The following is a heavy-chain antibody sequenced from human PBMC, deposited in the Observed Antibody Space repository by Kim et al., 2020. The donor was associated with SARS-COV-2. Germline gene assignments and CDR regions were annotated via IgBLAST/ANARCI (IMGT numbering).Heavy chain of an antibody. CDR2: ISSSGSTI. V-gene: IGHV3-11*01. Sequence: GGSLRLSCAASGFTFSDYYMSWIRQAPGKGLEWVSYISSSGSTIYYADSVKGRFTISRDNAKNSLYLQMNSLRAEDTAVYYCARGQDTAMVIHYYYYYGMDVWGQGTTVTVSS. CDR1: GFTFSDYY. D-gene: IGHD5-18*01. J-gene: IGHJ6*02. CDR3: ARGQDTAMVIHYYYYYGMDV.